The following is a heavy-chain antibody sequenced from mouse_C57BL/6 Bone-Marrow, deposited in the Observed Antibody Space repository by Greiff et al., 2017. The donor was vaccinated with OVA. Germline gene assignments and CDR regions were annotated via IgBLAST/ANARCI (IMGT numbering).Heavy chain of an antibody. CDR2: IWSGGST. D-gene: IGHD1-1*01. CDR3: ARRYYYGSSYEYYAMDY. CDR1: GFSLTSYG. J-gene: IGHJ4*01. V-gene: IGHV2-2*01. Sequence: QVQLKQSGPGLVQPSQSLSITCTVSGFSLTSYGVHWVRQSPGKGLEWLGVIWSGGSTDYNAAFISRLSISKDNSKSQVFFKMNSLQADDTAIYYCARRYYYGSSYEYYAMDYWGQGTSVTVSS.